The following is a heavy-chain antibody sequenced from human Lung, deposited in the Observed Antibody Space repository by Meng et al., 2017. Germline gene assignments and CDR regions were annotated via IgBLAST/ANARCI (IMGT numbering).Heavy chain of an antibody. J-gene: IGHJ4*02. CDR1: GYNFPDYY. D-gene: IGHD6-25*01. CDR2: INPKSGDT. Sequence: QGQRVQSGARVKKPGASVKVSCKPSGYNFPDYYIHWVRRAPGQGLEWMGRINPKSGDTHYAQKFQARVTMTGDTSISTAYMELSGLRSDDTAMYYCARDEDISAAGKLFGDYWGQGTLVTVSS. V-gene: IGHV1-2*06. CDR3: ARDEDISAAGKLFGDY.